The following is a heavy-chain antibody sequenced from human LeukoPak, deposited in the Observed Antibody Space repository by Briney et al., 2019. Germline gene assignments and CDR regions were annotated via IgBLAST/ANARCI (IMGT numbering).Heavy chain of an antibody. CDR3: ARGAPYCGGDCYSPSDY. Sequence: GGSLRLSCAASGFTFNSYAMHWVRQAPGKGLEYVSAISRNGGSTYYANSVKGRFTISRDNSKNTPYLQMDSLKSEDLAVYYCARGAPYCGGDCYSPSDYWGQGTLVTVSS. V-gene: IGHV3-64*01. J-gene: IGHJ4*02. CDR2: ISRNGGST. CDR1: GFTFNSYA. D-gene: IGHD2-21*02.